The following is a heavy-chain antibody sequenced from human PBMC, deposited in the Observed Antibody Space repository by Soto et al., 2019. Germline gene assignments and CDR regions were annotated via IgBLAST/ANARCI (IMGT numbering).Heavy chain of an antibody. J-gene: IGHJ4*02. Sequence: SETLSLTCAVSGGSISSSNWWSWVRQHPGKGLEWIGEIYHSGSTNYNPSLKSRVTISVDKSKNQISLKLSSVTAADTAVYYCARDSSGSNRYYFDYWGQGTLVTVSS. V-gene: IGHV4-4*02. CDR1: GGSISSSNW. CDR2: IYHSGST. CDR3: ARDSSGSNRYYFDY. D-gene: IGHD6-19*01.